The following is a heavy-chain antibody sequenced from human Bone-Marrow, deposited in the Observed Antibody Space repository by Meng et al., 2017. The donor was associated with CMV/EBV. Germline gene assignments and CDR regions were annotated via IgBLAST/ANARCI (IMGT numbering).Heavy chain of an antibody. CDR1: GFSFNNYN. CDR2: ISSSSSYI. J-gene: IGHJ6*02. V-gene: IGHV3-21*01. Sequence: GGSLRLSCAVSGFSFNNYNMNWVRQRPGKGLEWVSSISSSSSYIYYADSVKGRFTISRDNAKNSLYLQMNSLRAEDTAVYYCARDLGKGFLEWLSHYGMDVWGQGTTVTVSS. D-gene: IGHD3-3*01. CDR3: ARDLGKGFLEWLSHYGMDV.